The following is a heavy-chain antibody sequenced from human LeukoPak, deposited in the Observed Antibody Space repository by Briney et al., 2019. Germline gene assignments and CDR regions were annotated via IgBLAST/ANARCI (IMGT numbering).Heavy chain of an antibody. Sequence: ASVKVSCKASGGTFSSYAISWVRQAPGQGLEWMGGIIPIFGTANYAQKFQGRVTITADESTSTAYMELSSLRSEDTAVYYCARAEKPTYYYDSSGYYYGIWGQGTMVTVSS. CDR2: IIPIFGTA. V-gene: IGHV1-69*13. CDR1: GGTFSSYA. CDR3: ARAEKPTYYYDSSGYYYGI. J-gene: IGHJ3*02. D-gene: IGHD3-22*01.